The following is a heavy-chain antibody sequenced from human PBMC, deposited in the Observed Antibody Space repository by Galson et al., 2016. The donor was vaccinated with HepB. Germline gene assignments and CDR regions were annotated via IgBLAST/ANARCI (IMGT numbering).Heavy chain of an antibody. CDR2: IHGDDDK. CDR3: AHRQTSPIEVGRGGFDY. CDR1: GFSLSTSGVG. V-gene: IGHV2-5*02. J-gene: IGHJ4*02. D-gene: IGHD2-15*01. Sequence: PALVKPTQTLTLTCTFSGFSLSTSGVGVGWIRQLPGQALEWLALIHGDDDKRYSPSLKRRLTISKDTSRNQVVLTMTNIDTVDTATYHCAHRQTSPIEVGRGGFDYWGRGTRVTVSS.